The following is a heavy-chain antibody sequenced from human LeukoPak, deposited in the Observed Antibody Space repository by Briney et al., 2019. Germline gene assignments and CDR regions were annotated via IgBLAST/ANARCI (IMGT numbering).Heavy chain of an antibody. CDR1: GGTFSSYA. D-gene: IGHD6-13*01. Sequence: ASVTVSCKASGGTFSSYAISWVRQAPGQGLEWMGGIIPIFGTANYAQKFQGRVTITTDESTSTAYMELSSLRSEDTAVYYCAREIAAAGYNWFDPWGQGTLVTVSS. J-gene: IGHJ5*02. V-gene: IGHV1-69*05. CDR2: IIPIFGTA. CDR3: AREIAAAGYNWFDP.